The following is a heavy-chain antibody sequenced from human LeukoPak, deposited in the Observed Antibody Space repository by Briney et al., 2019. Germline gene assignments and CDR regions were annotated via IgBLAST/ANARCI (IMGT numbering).Heavy chain of an antibody. V-gene: IGHV3-53*01. J-gene: IGHJ4*02. Sequence: GGSLRLSCAASGFTFSSYAMSWVRQAPGKGLEWVSVIYSGGSTYYADSVKGRFTISRDNSKNTLYLQMNSLRAEDTAVYYCARNYGDYDYWGQGTLVTVSS. CDR1: GFTFSSYA. D-gene: IGHD4-17*01. CDR2: IYSGGST. CDR3: ARNYGDYDY.